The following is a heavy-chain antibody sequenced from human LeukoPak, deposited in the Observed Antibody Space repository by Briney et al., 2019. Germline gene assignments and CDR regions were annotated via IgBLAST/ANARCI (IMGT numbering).Heavy chain of an antibody. D-gene: IGHD6-19*01. J-gene: IGHJ4*02. V-gene: IGHV1-46*01. CDR2: INPSGGST. CDR1: GHTFTSYY. Sequence: ASVKVSCKASGHTFTSYYTHWVRQAPGQGLEWMGIINPSGGSTSSAQKFQGRVTMTRDTSTSTVYMELSSLRSEDTAVYYCARDFASGWYLIWGQGTLVTVSS. CDR3: ARDFASGWYLI.